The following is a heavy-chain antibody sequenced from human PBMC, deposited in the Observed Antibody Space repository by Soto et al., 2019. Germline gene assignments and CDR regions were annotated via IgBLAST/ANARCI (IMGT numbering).Heavy chain of an antibody. Sequence: QVQLQESGPGLVKPSGTLSLTCAVSSGSISSSNCWSWVRQAPGKGLEWIGDIYHSGSTNYNPSLKSRLTISVDKSTYQLSLKLSSMTAADTAVYYCARVSVRFYYMDVWGNGTTVTVSS. CDR1: SGSISSSNC. CDR3: ARVSVRFYYMDV. J-gene: IGHJ6*03. V-gene: IGHV4-4*02. D-gene: IGHD3-3*01. CDR2: IYHSGST.